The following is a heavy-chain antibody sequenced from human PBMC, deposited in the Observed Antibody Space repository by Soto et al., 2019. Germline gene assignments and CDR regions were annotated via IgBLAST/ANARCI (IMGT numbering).Heavy chain of an antibody. CDR3: ARVHKDDCSGEGLYGMDV. Sequence: QVQLVESGGGVVQPGRSLRLSCAASGFTFSSYAMHWVRQAPGQRLVWVAVVSYDGSNKYYADSVKGRFSISRDNAKNSMYRQINSLRAVKAAVYYCARVHKDDCSGEGLYGMDVWGQGTTVTVSS. CDR2: VSYDGSNK. J-gene: IGHJ6*02. D-gene: IGHD2-15*01. V-gene: IGHV3-30-3*01. CDR1: GFTFSSYA.